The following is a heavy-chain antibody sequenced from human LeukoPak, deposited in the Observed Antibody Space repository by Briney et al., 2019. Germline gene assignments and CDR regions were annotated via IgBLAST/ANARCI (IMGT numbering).Heavy chain of an antibody. CDR3: ARDYYYDSGGYYSFDY. D-gene: IGHD3-22*01. J-gene: IGHJ4*02. Sequence: PGGSLRLSCAASGFTFSSYAMHWVRRAPGKGLEWGAVISYDGSNEYYADSVKGRFTISRDNSRNTLYLQMNNSLRAEDTAVYYCARDYYYDSGGYYSFDYWGQGPLVTVSS. CDR2: ISYDGSNE. V-gene: IGHV3-30*04. CDR1: GFTFSSYA.